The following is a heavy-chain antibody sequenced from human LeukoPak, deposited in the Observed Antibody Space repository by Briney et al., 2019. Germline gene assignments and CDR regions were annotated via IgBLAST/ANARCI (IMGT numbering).Heavy chain of an antibody. CDR1: GYTFTGYY. Sequence: GASVKVSCKASGYTFTGYYMHWVRQAPGQGLEWMGWINPNSGGTNYAQKFQGRVTMTRDTSISTAYMELSRLRSDDTAVYYCARVREWFGEFSTFDFTGQGTLVTVSP. V-gene: IGHV1-2*02. CDR3: ARVREWFGEFSTFDF. J-gene: IGHJ4*02. D-gene: IGHD3-10*01. CDR2: INPNSGGT.